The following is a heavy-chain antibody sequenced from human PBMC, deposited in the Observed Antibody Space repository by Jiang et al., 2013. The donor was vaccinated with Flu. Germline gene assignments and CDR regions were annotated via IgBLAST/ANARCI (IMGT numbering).Heavy chain of an antibody. CDR1: AYSFTEYA. CDR2: INTGTGDP. CDR3: AREGHYFDTTGSPRSHGLDA. J-gene: IGHJ6*02. Sequence: QSGSELKKPGASVKVSCKASAYSFTEYALTWVRQAPGQGLQWMGWINTGTGDPTYAQAFTGRFVFSSDTSVSTAYLHISGLKPEDTAVYYCAREGHYFDTTGSPRSHGLDAWGQGTAVTVSS. V-gene: IGHV7-4-1*02. D-gene: IGHD3-9*01.